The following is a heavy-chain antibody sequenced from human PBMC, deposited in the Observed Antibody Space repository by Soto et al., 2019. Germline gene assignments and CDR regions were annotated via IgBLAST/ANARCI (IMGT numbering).Heavy chain of an antibody. Sequence: QVQLQESGPGLVKPSQTLSLSCNVSGVSVSSGDYYWSWIRQHAGGGLEWIGYIDRSGSTYYKPSLRGRVIMSVDTSTNQISLRLLSVTAADTAMYFCARDSGGNSENYYGLDVWGLGTTVTVSS. V-gene: IGHV4-31*03. CDR1: GVSVSSGDYY. D-gene: IGHD1-1*01. CDR3: ARDSGGNSENYYGLDV. J-gene: IGHJ6*02. CDR2: IDRSGST.